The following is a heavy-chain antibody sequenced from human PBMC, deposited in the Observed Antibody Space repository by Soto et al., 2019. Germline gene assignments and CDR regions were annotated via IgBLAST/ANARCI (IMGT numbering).Heavy chain of an antibody. CDR2: ISTYNGNT. D-gene: IGHD6-13*01. J-gene: IGHJ4*02. Sequence: ASVKVSCKASGYTFTTYDISWVRQAPGQGLEWMGRISTYNGNTNYPQSLQGRLTMTTDTSTSTAYMELRSLRSDDTAVYYCARESSSSCHDYWGQGTLVTVSS. V-gene: IGHV1-18*01. CDR3: ARESSSSCHDY. CDR1: GYTFTTYD.